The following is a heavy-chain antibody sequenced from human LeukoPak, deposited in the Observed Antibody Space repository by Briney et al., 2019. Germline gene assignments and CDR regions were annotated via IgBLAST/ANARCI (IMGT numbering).Heavy chain of an antibody. V-gene: IGHV3-30-3*01. Sequence: EGSLRLSCAASGFTFSSYAMHWVRQAPGKGLEWVAVISYDGSNKYYADSVKGRFTISRDNSKNTLYLQMNSLRAEDTAVYYCSRTYCGGDCYYNWFDPWGQGTLVTVSS. J-gene: IGHJ5*02. D-gene: IGHD2-21*02. CDR1: GFTFSSYA. CDR2: ISYDGSNK. CDR3: SRTYCGGDCYYNWFDP.